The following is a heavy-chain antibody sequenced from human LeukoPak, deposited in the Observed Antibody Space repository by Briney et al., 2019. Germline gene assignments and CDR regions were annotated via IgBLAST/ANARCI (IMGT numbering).Heavy chain of an antibody. Sequence: PSQALSLTCTVSGGSISSGGYYWSWIRQHPGKGLEWIGYIYYSGSTYYNPSLKSRVTISVDTSKNQFSLKLSSVTAADTAVYYCASGVGEYDAFDIWGQGTMVTVSS. CDR1: GGSISSGGYY. J-gene: IGHJ3*02. CDR3: ASGVGEYDAFDI. CDR2: IYYSGST. V-gene: IGHV4-31*03. D-gene: IGHD3-10*01.